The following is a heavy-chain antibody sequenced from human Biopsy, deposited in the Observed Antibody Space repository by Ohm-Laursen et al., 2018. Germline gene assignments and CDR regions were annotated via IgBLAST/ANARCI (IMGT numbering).Heavy chain of an antibody. Sequence: SLRLSCAASGFTFKDYAMNWIRQTPEKGLEWASVVGGGGRLTDHTDFADSVRGRFTISRDNSKNKLYLDMINLRAEDTAIYYCARNVRGYNYGLLEYWGQGVMVTVSS. J-gene: IGHJ4*02. CDR3: ARNVRGYNYGLLEY. CDR2: VGGGGRLTDHT. V-gene: IGHV3-23*01. CDR1: GFTFKDYA. D-gene: IGHD5-18*01.